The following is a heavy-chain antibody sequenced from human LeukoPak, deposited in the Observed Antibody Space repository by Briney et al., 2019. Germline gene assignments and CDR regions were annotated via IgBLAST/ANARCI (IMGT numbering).Heavy chain of an antibody. CDR1: GGSVSSSSYY. CDR3: ARDSFSYYYGMDV. V-gene: IGHV4-61*01. CDR2: IHYSGNT. Sequence: PSQTLSLTCSVSGGSVSSSSYYWTWLRQPPGKGLEWIGYIHYSGNTNYISALKSRVTISLDTSKNQFFLRLTSLTAADTAVYYCARDSFSYYYGMDVWGQGTTVTVSS. J-gene: IGHJ6*02.